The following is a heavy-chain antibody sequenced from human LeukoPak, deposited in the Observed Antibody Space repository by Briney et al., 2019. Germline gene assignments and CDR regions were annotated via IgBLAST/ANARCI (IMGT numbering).Heavy chain of an antibody. V-gene: IGHV3-74*01. Sequence: GGSLRRSCAASGFTCSSYWMHWVRQAPGKGLVWVSRINSDGSSTSYADSVKGRFTISRDDAKNTLYLQMNSLRAEATAVYYCARGGNAFWSGDYFDYWGQGTLVTVSS. D-gene: IGHD3-3*01. J-gene: IGHJ4*02. CDR2: INSDGSST. CDR1: GFTCSSYW. CDR3: ARGGNAFWSGDYFDY.